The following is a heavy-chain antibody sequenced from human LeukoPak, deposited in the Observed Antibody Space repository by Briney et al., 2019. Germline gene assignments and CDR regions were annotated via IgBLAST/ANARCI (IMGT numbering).Heavy chain of an antibody. Sequence: GGSLRLSCAASGFTFSSYSMNWVRQAPGKGLEWVSSISSSSSYIYYADSVKGRFTISIDNAKNSLYLQMNSLRAEDTAVYYCARDRARDDGYFDWLSCFLDYWGQGTLVSISS. V-gene: IGHV3-21*01. J-gene: IGHJ4*02. D-gene: IGHD3-9*01. CDR1: GFTFSSYS. CDR3: ARDRARDDGYFDWLSCFLDY. CDR2: ISSSSSYI.